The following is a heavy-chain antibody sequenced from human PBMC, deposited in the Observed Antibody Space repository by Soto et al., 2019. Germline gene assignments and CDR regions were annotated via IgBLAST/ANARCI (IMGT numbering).Heavy chain of an antibody. J-gene: IGHJ6*03. CDR3: ARGGGYCSGGSCYGDYYYYYMDV. Sequence: SETLSLTCTVSGGSISSYYWSWIRQPPGKGLEWIGYIYYSGSTNYNPSLKSRVTISVDTSKNQFSLKLSSVTAADTAVYYCARGGGYCSGGSCYGDYYYYYMDVCGKGTTVTGSS. CDR1: GGSISSYY. CDR2: IYYSGST. V-gene: IGHV4-59*01. D-gene: IGHD2-15*01.